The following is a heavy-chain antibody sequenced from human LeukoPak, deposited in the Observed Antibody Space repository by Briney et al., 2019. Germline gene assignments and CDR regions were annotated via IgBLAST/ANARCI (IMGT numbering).Heavy chain of an antibody. CDR2: IKQDGSEK. V-gene: IGHV3-7*01. J-gene: IGHJ6*04. Sequence: GGSLRLSCAASGFTFSNYRMNWVRQAPGKGLEWVANIKQDGSEKYYVDSVKGRFTISRDNAKNSLYLQMNSLRAEDTAVYYCAELGITMIGGVWGKGTTVTISS. CDR1: GFTFSNYR. CDR3: AELGITMIGGV. D-gene: IGHD3-10*02.